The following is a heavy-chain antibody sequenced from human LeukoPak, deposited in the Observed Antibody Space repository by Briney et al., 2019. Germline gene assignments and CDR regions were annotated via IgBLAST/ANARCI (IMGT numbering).Heavy chain of an antibody. J-gene: IGHJ4*02. V-gene: IGHV3-30-3*01. CDR3: ARAHRRYSSSWYFPY. CDR2: ISYDGSNK. CDR1: GFTFSSYA. D-gene: IGHD6-13*01. Sequence: PGGSLRLSCGASGFTFSSYAMHWVRQAPGKGLEWVAVISYDGSNKYYADSVKGRFTISRDNSKNTLYLQMNSLRAEDTAVYYCARAHRRYSSSWYFPYWGQGTLVTVSS.